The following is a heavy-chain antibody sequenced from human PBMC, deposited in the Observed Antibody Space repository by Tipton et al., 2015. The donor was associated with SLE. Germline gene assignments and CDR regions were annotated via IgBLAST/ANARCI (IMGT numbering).Heavy chain of an antibody. Sequence: TLSLTCSVSGVSINNGYYYWSWIRQHPGRGLEWIGSIFYSGITYYNPSLKSRVVISVDTSENEVSLKLTSVTGADTGLYYCARGSLVLPTVAGDVDAFDIWGQGTAVIVSS. D-gene: IGHD4-23*01. J-gene: IGHJ3*02. CDR2: IFYSGIT. V-gene: IGHV4-31*03. CDR3: ARGSLVLPTVAGDVDAFDI. CDR1: GVSINNGYYY.